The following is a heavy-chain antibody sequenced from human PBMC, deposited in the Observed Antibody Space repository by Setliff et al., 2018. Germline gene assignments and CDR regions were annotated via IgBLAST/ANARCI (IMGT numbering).Heavy chain of an antibody. V-gene: IGHV4-30-4*08. Sequence: PSETLSLTCTVSGGSISSGDYYWSWIRQPPGKGLEWIGYIYSSGSTYYNPSLKSRVSISVDTSKNQFSLKLSSVTAADTAVYYCARESRYYYDNLGTLYYWGQGTLVTVS. J-gene: IGHJ4*02. CDR2: IYSSGST. D-gene: IGHD3-22*01. CDR1: GGSISSGDYY. CDR3: ARESRYYYDNLGTLYY.